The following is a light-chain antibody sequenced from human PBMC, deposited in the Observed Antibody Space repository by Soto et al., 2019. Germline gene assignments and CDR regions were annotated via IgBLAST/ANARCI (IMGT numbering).Light chain of an antibody. V-gene: IGKV3-15*01. CDR1: QSVDIN. CDR2: GAS. Sequence: EIVLTQSPVTLSVSPGDRVTLSCRASQSVDINLAWYQQRAGQAPRLLVYGASTKATDMPGRFSGSGSGTEFTLTISSLQPDDFATYYCQQYNSYSRTFGQGTKVDIK. CDR3: QQYNSYSRT. J-gene: IGKJ1*01.